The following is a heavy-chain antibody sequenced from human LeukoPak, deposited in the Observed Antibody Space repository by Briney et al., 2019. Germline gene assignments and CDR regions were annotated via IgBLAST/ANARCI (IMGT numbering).Heavy chain of an antibody. Sequence: TLSLTCAVSGGSISSGGYSWSWIRQPPGKGLEWIGYIYHSGSTYYDQSLKSRVTISVDRSKNQFSLKLSSVTAADTAVYYCARLGSGDLDYWGQGTLVTVSS. CDR2: IYHSGST. J-gene: IGHJ4*02. CDR3: ARLGSGDLDY. CDR1: GGSISSGGYS. V-gene: IGHV4-30-2*01. D-gene: IGHD2-21*01.